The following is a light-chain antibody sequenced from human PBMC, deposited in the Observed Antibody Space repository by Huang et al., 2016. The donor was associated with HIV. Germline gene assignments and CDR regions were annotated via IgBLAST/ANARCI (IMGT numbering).Light chain of an antibody. CDR2: KAS. Sequence: DIQMTQSPSTLSASVGDRVTITCRASQSISSWLAWYQQKPGKAPKLLISKASDLESGVPSRFSGSGSGTEFTLTISSLQPDDFATYYCQQYNTYLYTFGQGTKLEIK. CDR1: QSISSW. J-gene: IGKJ2*01. CDR3: QQYNTYLYT. V-gene: IGKV1-5*03.